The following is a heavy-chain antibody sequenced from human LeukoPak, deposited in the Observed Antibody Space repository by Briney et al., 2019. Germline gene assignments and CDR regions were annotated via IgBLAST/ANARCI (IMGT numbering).Heavy chain of an antibody. J-gene: IGHJ3*02. V-gene: IGHV3-30-3*01. CDR1: GFTFSSYA. Sequence: GGSLRLSCAASGFTFSSYAMHWVRQAPGKGLEWVAVISYNGSNKYYADSVKGRFTISRDNSKNTLYLQMNSLRAEDTAVYYCARAKSHIVVVPAAIGGDAFDIWGQGTMVTVSS. CDR3: ARAKSHIVVVPAAIGGDAFDI. D-gene: IGHD2-2*01. CDR2: ISYNGSNK.